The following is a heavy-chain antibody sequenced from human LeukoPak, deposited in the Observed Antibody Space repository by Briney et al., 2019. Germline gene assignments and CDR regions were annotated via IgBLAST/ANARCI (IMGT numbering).Heavy chain of an antibody. V-gene: IGHV1-18*01. CDR3: AREDPSGSFDY. CDR2: ISVNT. CDR1: GYTLTSYS. Sequence: ASVKVSCKASGYTLTSYSFSWVRQAPGQGLEWMGWISVNTSYAQHLQGRVTMTTDTSTSTAYMELRSLRSDETAVYYCAREDPSGSFDYWGQGTLVTVSP. J-gene: IGHJ4*02. D-gene: IGHD1-26*01.